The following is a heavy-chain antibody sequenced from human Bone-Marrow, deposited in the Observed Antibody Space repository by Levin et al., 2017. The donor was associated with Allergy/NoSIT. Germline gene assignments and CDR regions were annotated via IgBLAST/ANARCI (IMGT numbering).Heavy chain of an antibody. CDR3: ARVTDRIVGAADD. Sequence: GESLKISCKASGYTFTDYYVHWVRQAPGQGLEWMGWINPNSGGTNYAQKFQGRVTMTRDTSINTAYMDLSRLKSDDTAVYYCARVTDRIVGAADDWGQGTLVTVSS. J-gene: IGHJ4*02. D-gene: IGHD1-26*01. CDR2: INPNSGGT. V-gene: IGHV1-2*02. CDR1: GYTFTDYY.